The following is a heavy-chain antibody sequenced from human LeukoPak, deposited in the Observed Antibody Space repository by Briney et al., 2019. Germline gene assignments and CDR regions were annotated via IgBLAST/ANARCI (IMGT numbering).Heavy chain of an antibody. CDR2: IVVGSSNT. Sequence: EASVKVSCKASGYTFTGYYMHWVRQAPGQGLKWMGWIVVGSSNTNYAQKFQERVTITWDTSTSTAYMELSSLRSEDTAVYYCAATIAADTVYYGMDVWGQGTTVTVSS. CDR1: GYTFTGYY. V-gene: IGHV1-58*02. J-gene: IGHJ6*02. CDR3: AATIAADTVYYGMDV. D-gene: IGHD6-13*01.